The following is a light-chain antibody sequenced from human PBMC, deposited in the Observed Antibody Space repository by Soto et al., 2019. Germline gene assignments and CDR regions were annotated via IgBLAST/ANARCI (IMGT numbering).Light chain of an antibody. V-gene: IGLV2-23*01. Sequence: QSALTQPASVSGSPGQSITISCTGTRSDVGSYNLVSWYQPHPGKAPKLMIYAGSKRPSGVSNRVSGSKSGNTASLTISGLQAEDEADYYCCSYAGSSTLVFGGGTKLTVL. CDR2: AGS. J-gene: IGLJ2*01. CDR1: RSDVGSYNL. CDR3: CSYAGSSTLV.